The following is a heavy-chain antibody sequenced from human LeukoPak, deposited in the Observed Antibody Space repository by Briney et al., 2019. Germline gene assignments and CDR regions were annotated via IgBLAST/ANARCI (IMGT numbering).Heavy chain of an antibody. CDR2: ISGSDGST. Sequence: GGSLRLSCGASGFTFSSYAMSWVRQAPGEGPEWVSGISGSDGSTYYADSVKGRFTISRDNSKNTLYLQMNSLRAEDTAVYYCASFRSSIAAHDYWGQGTLVTVSS. CDR1: GFTFSSYA. V-gene: IGHV3-23*01. J-gene: IGHJ4*02. CDR3: ASFRSSIAAHDY. D-gene: IGHD6-6*01.